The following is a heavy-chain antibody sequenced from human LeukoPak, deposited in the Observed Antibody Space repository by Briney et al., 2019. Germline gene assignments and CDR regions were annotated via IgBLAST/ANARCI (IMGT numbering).Heavy chain of an antibody. J-gene: IGHJ4*02. V-gene: IGHV3-21*01. CDR2: ISGSSTYI. CDR3: ARALEPSIAVIDY. CDR1: GFTFSSYS. D-gene: IGHD6-19*01. Sequence: GGSLRLSCAASGFTFSSYSMNWVRQTPGKGLDWVSSISGSSTYIYYADSVKGRFTISRDNAKNSLYLQMNSLRAEHTAVYYCARALEPSIAVIDYWGQGTLVTVSS.